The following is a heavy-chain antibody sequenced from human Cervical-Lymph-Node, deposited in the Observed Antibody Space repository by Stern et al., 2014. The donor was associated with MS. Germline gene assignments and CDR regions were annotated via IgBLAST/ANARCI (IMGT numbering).Heavy chain of an antibody. CDR2: IHPKSGGT. Sequence: QVQLVESGAEVEKPGASVKVSCKASGYIFTDYYLHWGRQAPGQGLEWMGRIHPKSGGTSYSQSFQGRGTLTRDTSITTAYMDLSRLTSNDTAVYYCTRALRIADRPSPGGHWFDPWGQGTLVIVSS. CDR3: TRALRIADRPSPGGHWFDP. D-gene: IGHD6-6*01. V-gene: IGHV1-2*02. J-gene: IGHJ5*02. CDR1: GYIFTDYY.